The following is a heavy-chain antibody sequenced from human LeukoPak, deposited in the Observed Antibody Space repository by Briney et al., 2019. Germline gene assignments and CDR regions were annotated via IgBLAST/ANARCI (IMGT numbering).Heavy chain of an antibody. CDR1: GFTFSTTG. CDR3: AKTASSSGE. V-gene: IGHV3-23*01. Sequence: PGGSLRLSCAASGFTFSTTGMSWVRQAPGKGLGWVSGISGNSDKTYYTDSVKGRFSVFRDNSRNTLYLQMNNVRVEDTALYYCAKTASSSGEWGQGTLVTVSS. D-gene: IGHD6-6*01. J-gene: IGHJ4*02. CDR2: ISGNSDKT.